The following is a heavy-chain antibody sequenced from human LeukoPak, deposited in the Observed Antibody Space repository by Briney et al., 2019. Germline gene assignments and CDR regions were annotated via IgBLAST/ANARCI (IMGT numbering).Heavy chain of an antibody. CDR1: GFTFDDYA. V-gene: IGHV3-9*01. J-gene: IGHJ4*02. D-gene: IGHD3-10*01. Sequence: GSSLRLSCAASGFTFDDYAMHWVRQAPGKGLEWVSGISWNSGSIGYADSVKGRFTISRDNAKNSLYLQMNSLRAEDTALYYCAKDQGYGSGTVFDYWGQGILVTVSS. CDR3: AKDQGYGSGTVFDY. CDR2: ISWNSGSI.